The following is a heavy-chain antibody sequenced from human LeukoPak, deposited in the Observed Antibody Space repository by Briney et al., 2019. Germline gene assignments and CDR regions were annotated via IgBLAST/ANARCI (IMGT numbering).Heavy chain of an antibody. Sequence: SERLSLTCAVYGGSFNDYYGSWFRQPPGKGLEWIGEINHSGSTNYNPSLKSRVTISVDTSKNQFSLKLSSVTAADTAVYYCAYSSDYQQRWGLGTLVTVSS. CDR2: INHSGST. J-gene: IGHJ1*01. CDR3: AYSSDYQQR. D-gene: IGHD3-22*01. CDR1: GGSFNDYY. V-gene: IGHV4-34*01.